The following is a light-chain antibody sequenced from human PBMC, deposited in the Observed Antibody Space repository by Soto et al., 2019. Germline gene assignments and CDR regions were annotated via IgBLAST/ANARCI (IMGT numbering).Light chain of an antibody. CDR1: GSNIGIGYD. V-gene: IGLV1-40*01. Sequence: QSVLTQPPSVSGAPGQRVTLSCTGSGSNIGIGYDVHWYQQLPGTAPQLLIYRDTNRPSGVPDRFSGSRSGASASLAITGLQAEDEGDYYCQSYDSSLSGVVFGGGTKVTVL. CDR3: QSYDSSLSGVV. J-gene: IGLJ2*01. CDR2: RDT.